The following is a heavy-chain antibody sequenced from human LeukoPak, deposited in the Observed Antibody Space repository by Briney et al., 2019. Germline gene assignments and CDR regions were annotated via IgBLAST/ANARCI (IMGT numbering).Heavy chain of an antibody. D-gene: IGHD6-13*01. V-gene: IGHV4-39*07. CDR2: IYYTGNT. J-gene: IGHJ4*02. CDR1: GDSIIGYY. Sequence: SETLSLTCSVSGDSIIGYYWGWIRQPPGKGLEWIGNIYYTGNTYYNPSLKSRVTISVDTSKNQFSLKLSSVTAADTAVYYCAREKHSSSWPHPHTREKYYFDYWGQGTLVTVSS. CDR3: AREKHSSSWPHPHTREKYYFDY.